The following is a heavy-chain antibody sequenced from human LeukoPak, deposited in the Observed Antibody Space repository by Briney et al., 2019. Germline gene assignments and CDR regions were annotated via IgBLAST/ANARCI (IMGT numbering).Heavy chain of an antibody. CDR1: GFTFSNYA. CDR3: GRDFWYGFDY. CDR2: ISQDGTGK. V-gene: IGHV3-30-3*01. Sequence: PGRSLILSCAASGFTFSNYAFHWVRQAPGKGLEWLTVISQDGTGKWYADSVKGRFTISRDNSENTVYLQMNSLRLEDTAVYYCGRDFWYGFDYCGQGTLVAVSS. J-gene: IGHJ4*02. D-gene: IGHD6-13*01.